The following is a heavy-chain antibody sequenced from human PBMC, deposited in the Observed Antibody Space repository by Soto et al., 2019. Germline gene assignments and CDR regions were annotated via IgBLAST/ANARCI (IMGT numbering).Heavy chain of an antibody. D-gene: IGHD3-10*01. V-gene: IGHV3-30*18. Sequence: GGSLRLSCAASGFTFSSYGMHWVRQAPGKGLEWVAVISYDGSNKYYADSVKGRFTISRDNSKNTLYLQMNSLRAEDTAVYYCAKHRRKVHRAFAYWGQGTLVTV. CDR3: AKHRRKVHRAFAY. CDR1: GFTFSSYG. J-gene: IGHJ4*02. CDR2: ISYDGSNK.